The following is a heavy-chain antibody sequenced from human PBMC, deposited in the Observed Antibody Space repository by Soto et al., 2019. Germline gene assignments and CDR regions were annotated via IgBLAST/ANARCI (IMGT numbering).Heavy chain of an antibody. CDR1: GDNISTGGYS. CDR2: TYHSGNP. CDR3: AGRHSSAYYAY. J-gene: IGHJ4*02. V-gene: IGHV4-30-2*01. D-gene: IGHD3-22*01. Sequence: SETLSLTCGVSGDNISTGGYSWAWIRQPPGKALEWIGHTYHSGNPYYSPSLKSRVTISLDTSKSQFSLKLSSVTATDAAVYYCAGRHSSAYYAYWGQGTLVTVSS.